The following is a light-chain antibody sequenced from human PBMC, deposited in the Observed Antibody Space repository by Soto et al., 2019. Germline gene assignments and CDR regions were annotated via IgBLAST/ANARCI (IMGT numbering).Light chain of an antibody. CDR1: QSVSSSY. Sequence: EIVLTQSPGTLSLSPGERATLSCRASQSVSSSYLAWYQQKPGQAPRLLIYGASGRATGIPDRFSGSGSGTDFPLTLSRLEPEDFAVYYCQQYGSSPYTFGQGTKLEL. CDR2: GAS. CDR3: QQYGSSPYT. J-gene: IGKJ2*01. V-gene: IGKV3-20*01.